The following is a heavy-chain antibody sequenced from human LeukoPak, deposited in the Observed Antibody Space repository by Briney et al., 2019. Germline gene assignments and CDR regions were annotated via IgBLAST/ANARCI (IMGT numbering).Heavy chain of an antibody. V-gene: IGHV1-69*05. Sequence: SVKVSCKASGGTFSSYAVSWVRQAPGQGLEWIRGLLPIFGTASSAQQFQCTVTLTTDQSKSTAYMELPSLTSEDTAVYYCASSYYYDSSGYYLWGQGTLVTVPS. CDR1: GGTFSSYA. CDR2: LLPIFGTA. CDR3: ASSYYYDSSGYYL. D-gene: IGHD3-22*01. J-gene: IGHJ5*02.